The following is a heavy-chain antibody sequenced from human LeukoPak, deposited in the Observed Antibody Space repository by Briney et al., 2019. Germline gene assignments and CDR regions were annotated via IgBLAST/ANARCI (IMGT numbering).Heavy chain of an antibody. CDR2: IYHSGST. V-gene: IGHV4-4*02. Sequence: SGTLSLTCAVSGGSISSSNWWSWVRQPPGKGLEWIGEIYHSGSTNYNPSLKSRVTISVDKSKNQFSLKPSSVTAADTAVYYCARALYGSGSYIGYWGQGTLVTVSS. CDR3: ARALYGSGSYIGY. D-gene: IGHD3-10*01. CDR1: GGSISSSNW. J-gene: IGHJ4*02.